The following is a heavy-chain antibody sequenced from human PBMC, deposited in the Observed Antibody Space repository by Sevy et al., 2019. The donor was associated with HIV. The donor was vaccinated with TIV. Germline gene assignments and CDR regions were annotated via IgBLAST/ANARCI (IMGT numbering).Heavy chain of an antibody. D-gene: IGHD1-1*01. J-gene: IGHJ4*02. V-gene: IGHV3-49*03. CDR2: IRSKAYGGTT. Sequence: GGSLRLSCTASGFTFGDYAMSWFRQAPGKGLEWVGFIRSKAYGGTTEYAASVKGRFTISRADSKSIAYLQMNSLKTEDTAVYYCTRDPGGGGIDYWGQGTLVTVSS. CDR3: TRDPGGGGIDY. CDR1: GFTFGDYA.